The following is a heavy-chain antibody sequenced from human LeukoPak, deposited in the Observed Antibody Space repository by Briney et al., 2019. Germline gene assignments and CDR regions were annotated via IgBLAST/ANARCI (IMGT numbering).Heavy chain of an antibody. Sequence: ASVKVSCKVSGYTLTELSMHWVRQAPGKGLEWMGGFDPEDGETIYAQKFQGRVTMTEDTSTDTAYMELSSLRSEDMAVYYCATRDHCSGGSCYSRNAFDIWGQGTMVTVSS. CDR1: GYTLTELS. V-gene: IGHV1-24*01. CDR2: FDPEDGET. J-gene: IGHJ3*02. CDR3: ATRDHCSGGSCYSRNAFDI. D-gene: IGHD2-15*01.